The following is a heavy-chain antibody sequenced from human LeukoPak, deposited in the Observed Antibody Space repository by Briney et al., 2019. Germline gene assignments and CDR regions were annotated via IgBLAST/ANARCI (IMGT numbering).Heavy chain of an antibody. CDR2: ISGSGGST. Sequence: GGSLKLSCAASGFTFSSYGMSWVRQAPGKGLEWVSGISGSGGSTYYADSVKGRFTISRDNSKNTLYLQMNSLRAEDTAVYYCAKAVSCSSTSCYRSYGMDVWGQGTTVTVSS. V-gene: IGHV3-23*01. CDR3: AKAVSCSSTSCYRSYGMDV. CDR1: GFTFSSYG. J-gene: IGHJ6*02. D-gene: IGHD2-2*02.